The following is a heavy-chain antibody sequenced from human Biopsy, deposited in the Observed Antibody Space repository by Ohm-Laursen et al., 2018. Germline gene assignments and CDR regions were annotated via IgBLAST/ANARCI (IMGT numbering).Heavy chain of an antibody. CDR2: ISYDQITK. J-gene: IGHJ6*02. CDR1: GFTFRTYG. D-gene: IGHD6-19*01. CDR3: AKDLSAYYYYGIDV. V-gene: IGHV3-30*18. Sequence: SLRLSCTASGFTFRTYGMHWVRLAPGKGLEWVAVISYDQITKHYADSVRSRFTISRDNSKNTLYLQVNSLRAEDTAVYYCAKDLSAYYYYGIDVWGQGTTVTVSS.